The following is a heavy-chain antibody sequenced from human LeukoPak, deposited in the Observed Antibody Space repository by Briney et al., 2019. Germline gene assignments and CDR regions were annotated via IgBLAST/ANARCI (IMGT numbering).Heavy chain of an antibody. CDR3: ARGRNSVYYFNVVAPYYFDY. J-gene: IGHJ4*02. D-gene: IGHD3-22*01. Sequence: SVKVSCKASGYTFTGYYMHWVRQAPGQGLEWMRRINPNSGGTNYAQKFQGRVTMTRDTSINTAYMDLSRLRSDDTAVYYCARGRNSVYYFNVVAPYYFDYWGQGTLVTVSS. V-gene: IGHV1-2*06. CDR2: INPNSGGT. CDR1: GYTFTGYY.